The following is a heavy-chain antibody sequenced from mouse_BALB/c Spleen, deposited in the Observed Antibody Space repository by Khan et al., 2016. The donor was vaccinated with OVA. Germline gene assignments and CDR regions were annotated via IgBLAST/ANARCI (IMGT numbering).Heavy chain of an antibody. Sequence: VQLKESGPGLVKPSQSLSLTCTVTGYSITSGYAWNWIRHFPGNKLEWMGYISYSGATSYSPSLTSLISITRDTSKSQVFLKLKAVTTEDTATYYCARRNYCAYYLDYWGQGTTLTVSS. CDR1: GYSITSGYA. CDR2: ISYSGAT. CDR3: ARRNYCAYYLDY. V-gene: IGHV3-2*02. D-gene: IGHD1-1*01. J-gene: IGHJ2*01.